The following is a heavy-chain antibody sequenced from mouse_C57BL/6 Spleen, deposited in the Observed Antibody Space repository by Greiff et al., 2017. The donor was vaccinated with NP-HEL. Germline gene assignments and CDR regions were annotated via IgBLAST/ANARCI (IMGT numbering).Heavy chain of an antibody. J-gene: IGHJ1*03. Sequence: VKLQQPGAELVKPGASVKMSCKASGYTFTSYWITWVKQRPGQGLEWIGDIYPGSGSTNYNEKFKSKATLTVDTSSSTAYMQLSSLTSEDSAVYYCARYYGSSYYWYFEVWGTGTTVTVSS. CDR1: GYTFTSYW. D-gene: IGHD1-1*01. CDR2: IYPGSGST. CDR3: ARYYGSSYYWYFEV. V-gene: IGHV1-55*01.